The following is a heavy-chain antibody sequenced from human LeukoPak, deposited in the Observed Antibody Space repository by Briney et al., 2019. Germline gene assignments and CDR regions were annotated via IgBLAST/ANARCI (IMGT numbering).Heavy chain of an antibody. J-gene: IGHJ4*02. CDR2: MNPNSGNT. CDR3: ARGLCYYDSSGYPGFDY. Sequence: GASVKVSCKASGYTFTSYDINWVRQATGQGLEWMGWMNPNSGNTGYAQKFQGRVTMTRNTSISTAYMELSSLRSEDTAVYYCARGLCYYDSSGYPGFDYWGQGTLVTVSS. V-gene: IGHV1-8*01. D-gene: IGHD3-22*01. CDR1: GYTFTSYD.